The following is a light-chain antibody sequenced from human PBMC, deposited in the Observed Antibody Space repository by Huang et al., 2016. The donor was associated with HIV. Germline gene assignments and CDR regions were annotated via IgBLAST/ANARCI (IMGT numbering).Light chain of an antibody. CDR1: QSVGSY. Sequence: IVLTQSPATLSLSPGERPTLSFRSSQSVGSYLAWYQQKPGQAPRLLIYDSSHRATGIPGRFSGSGSGTDFTLTISSLEPEDFAVYYCHQRANWPCTFGQGTKLEIK. V-gene: IGKV3-11*01. CDR3: HQRANWPCT. J-gene: IGKJ2*02. CDR2: DSS.